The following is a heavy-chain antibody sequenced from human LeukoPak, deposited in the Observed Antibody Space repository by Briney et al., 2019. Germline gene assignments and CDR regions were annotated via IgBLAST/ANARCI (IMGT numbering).Heavy chain of an antibody. Sequence: PGGSLTLSCAASGFTFSGYAMSWVRQAQGRGLGWVSAISDSGGSTYYADSVKGRFTISRDNSTNTTYLQMTSLRADDTAVYYWAKSPWRRNVNHPKGIDYWGQGTLVTVSS. D-gene: IGHD1-14*01. CDR2: ISDSGGST. CDR3: AKSPWRRNVNHPKGIDY. V-gene: IGHV3-23*01. J-gene: IGHJ4*02. CDR1: GFTFSGYA.